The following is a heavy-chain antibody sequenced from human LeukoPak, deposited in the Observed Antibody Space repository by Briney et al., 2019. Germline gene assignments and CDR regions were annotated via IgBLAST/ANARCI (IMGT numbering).Heavy chain of an antibody. Sequence: SETLSLTCTVSGGSISGFYWNWVRRPAGKGLEWIGHIFSDENTKYNPSLKSRVTMSVDTSKNQFSLKLNSVTAADTAVYYCARAGYSSSWYAEGFDYWGQGTLVTVSS. D-gene: IGHD6-13*01. CDR3: ARAGYSSSWYAEGFDY. V-gene: IGHV4-4*07. J-gene: IGHJ4*02. CDR2: IFSDENT. CDR1: GGSISGFY.